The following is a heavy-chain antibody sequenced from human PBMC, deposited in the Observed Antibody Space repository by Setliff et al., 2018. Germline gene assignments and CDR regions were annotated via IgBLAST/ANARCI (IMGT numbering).Heavy chain of an antibody. V-gene: IGHV3-30*02. D-gene: IGHD6-13*01. Sequence: GGSLRLSCAAFGFTFNTYAMHWVRQAPGKGLEWVAVIWYDGSHPNYADSVKGRFTISRDNSKNTLYLQMNSLRPEDTAVYYCAKCSSWHGHYPHFNYWGQGTLVTVSS. CDR1: GFTFNTYA. CDR2: IWYDGSHP. CDR3: AKCSSWHGHYPHFNY. J-gene: IGHJ4*02.